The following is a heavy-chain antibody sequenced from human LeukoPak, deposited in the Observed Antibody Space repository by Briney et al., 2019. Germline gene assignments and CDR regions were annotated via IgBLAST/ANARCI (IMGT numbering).Heavy chain of an antibody. D-gene: IGHD5-12*01. CDR2: IYHSGST. J-gene: IGHJ4*02. Sequence: GTLSLTCAVSGGSISSSNWWSWVRQPPGKGLEWIGEIYHSGSTNYNPSLKSRVTISVDKSKNQFSLKLSSVTAADTAVYYCARDRTAFDIVARGYFDYWGQGTLVTVSS. CDR1: GGSISSSNW. CDR3: ARDRTAFDIVARGYFDY. V-gene: IGHV4-4*02.